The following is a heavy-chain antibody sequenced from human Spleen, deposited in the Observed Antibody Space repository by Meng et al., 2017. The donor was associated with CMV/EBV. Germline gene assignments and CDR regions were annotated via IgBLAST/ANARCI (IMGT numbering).Heavy chain of an antibody. Sequence: ESLKISCTISGGSISSYYWSWIRQSPGKGLEWIGYIYYTGSTKYNPSLKSRVTISVDTSKNQFSLKLSSVTAADTAVYYCARGPLTPFDYWGQGTLVTVSS. D-gene: IGHD1-14*01. CDR3: ARGPLTPFDY. V-gene: IGHV4-59*01. CDR2: IYYTGST. CDR1: GGSISSYY. J-gene: IGHJ4*02.